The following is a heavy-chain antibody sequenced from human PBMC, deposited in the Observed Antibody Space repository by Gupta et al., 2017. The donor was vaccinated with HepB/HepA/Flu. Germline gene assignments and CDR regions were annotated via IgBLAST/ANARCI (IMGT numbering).Heavy chain of an antibody. CDR3: AKGGDCGGGSCYSDFYFQY. J-gene: IGHJ4*02. CDR2: ISGSGGSS. V-gene: IGHV3-23*01. CDR1: GFTFSSYA. D-gene: IGHD2-15*01. Sequence: QLLESGGNLVQPGGSLRLSCAASGFTFSSYAMNWVRQAPGKGLEWVSAISGSGGSSYSADSVRGRFTISRDNSKNTLYLQMNSLRVEDTAVYYCAKGGDCGGGSCYSDFYFQYWGQGTVVTVSS.